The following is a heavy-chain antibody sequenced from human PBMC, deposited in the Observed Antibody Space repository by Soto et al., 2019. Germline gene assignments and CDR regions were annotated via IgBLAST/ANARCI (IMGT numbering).Heavy chain of an antibody. D-gene: IGHD3-10*01. CDR1: GYTFTSYA. Sequence: GASVKVSCKASGYTFTSYAMHWVRQAPGQRLEWMGWINAGNGNTKYSQKFQGRVTITRDTSASTAYMELSSLRSEDTAVYYCARVGPYDSQSYMFRYDRFDPWGQGTQVTVSS. V-gene: IGHV1-3*01. J-gene: IGHJ5*02. CDR3: ARVGPYDSQSYMFRYDRFDP. CDR2: INAGNGNT.